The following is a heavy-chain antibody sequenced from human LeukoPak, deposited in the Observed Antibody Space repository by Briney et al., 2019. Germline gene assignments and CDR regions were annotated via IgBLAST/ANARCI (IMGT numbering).Heavy chain of an antibody. CDR3: AREGLVGATRADPDY. V-gene: IGHV4-39*07. Sequence: SETLSLTCTVSGGSISSSSYYWGWLRQPPGKGLEWIVSIYYSGSTYYNPSLKSRVTISVDTSKNQFSLKLSSVTAADTAVYYCAREGLVGATRADPDYWGQGTLVTVSS. D-gene: IGHD1-26*01. CDR1: GGSISSSSYY. J-gene: IGHJ4*02. CDR2: IYYSGST.